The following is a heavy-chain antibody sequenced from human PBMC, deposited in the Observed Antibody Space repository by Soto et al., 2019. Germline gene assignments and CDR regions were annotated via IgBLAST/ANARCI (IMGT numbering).Heavy chain of an antibody. J-gene: IGHJ4*02. D-gene: IGHD3-9*01. Sequence: QVQLVQSGAEVKKPGASVKVSCKASGYTFTSYAMHWVRQAPGQRLEWMGWINAGNVNTKYSQKLQGRVTITRDTSASTAYMELSSMRSEDTAVYYCARNLMDYDMLTGYYMADYFDYWGQGTLVTVSS. CDR2: INAGNVNT. CDR3: ARNLMDYDMLTGYYMADYFDY. V-gene: IGHV1-3*01. CDR1: GYTFTSYA.